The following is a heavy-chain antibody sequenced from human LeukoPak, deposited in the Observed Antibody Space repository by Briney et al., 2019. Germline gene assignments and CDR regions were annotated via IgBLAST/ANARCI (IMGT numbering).Heavy chain of an antibody. J-gene: IGHJ5*02. V-gene: IGHV4-30-4*01. CDR3: ARGVKNYYDSSGYYSPAGDNWFDP. D-gene: IGHD3-22*01. Sequence: SETLSLTCTVSGGSISSGDYYWSWLRQPPGMGLEWIGYIYYSGSTYYNPSLKSRVTISVDTSKNQFSLKLSSVTAADTAVYYCARGVKNYYDSSGYYSPAGDNWFDPWGQGTLVTVSS. CDR1: GGSISSGDYY. CDR2: IYYSGST.